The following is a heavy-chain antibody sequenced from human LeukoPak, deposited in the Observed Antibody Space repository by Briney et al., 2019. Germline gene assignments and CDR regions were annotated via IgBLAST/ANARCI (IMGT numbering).Heavy chain of an antibody. CDR2: TKPDGSET. J-gene: IGHJ4*02. CDR3: GKGGQSSSWFWVD. V-gene: IGHV3-7*01. D-gene: IGHD6-13*01. CDR1: GFTFSTYW. Sequence: HPGGSLRLSCAASGFTFSTYWMTWVRQAPEKGLEWVASTKPDGSETYYVDSVRGRFTISRDNAKNSLYLQMNSLRADDTAVYYCGKGGQSSSWFWVDWGQGTLATVSS.